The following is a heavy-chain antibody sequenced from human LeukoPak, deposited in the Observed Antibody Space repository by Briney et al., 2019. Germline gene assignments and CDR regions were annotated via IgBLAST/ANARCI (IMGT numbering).Heavy chain of an antibody. V-gene: IGHV3-48*03. J-gene: IGHJ4*02. Sequence: GGSLRLSCAASGFTFSSYETNWVRQAPGKGLEWVSYISSGGNTIYYADSVKGRFTISRDNAKNSLYLQMNSLRAEDTAVYYCAREGTAMVSFDYWGQGTLVTVSS. CDR2: ISSGGNTI. CDR1: GFTFSSYE. D-gene: IGHD5-18*01. CDR3: AREGTAMVSFDY.